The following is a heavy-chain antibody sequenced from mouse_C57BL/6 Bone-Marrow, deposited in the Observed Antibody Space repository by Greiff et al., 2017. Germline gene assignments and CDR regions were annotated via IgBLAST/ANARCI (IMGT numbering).Heavy chain of an antibody. Sequence: EVQGVESGGDLVKPGGSLKLSCAASGFTFSSYGMYWVRQTPDKRLEWVATISSGVSYPYYPDSVKGRFTISRDNAKNTLYLQMSSLKSEDTAMSYCASGRNCDCYCYVWGTGTTVTVST. V-gene: IGHV5-6*01. CDR1: GFTFSSYG. CDR2: ISSGVSYP. CDR3: ASGRNCDCYCYV. J-gene: IGHJ1*03. D-gene: IGHD4-1*01.